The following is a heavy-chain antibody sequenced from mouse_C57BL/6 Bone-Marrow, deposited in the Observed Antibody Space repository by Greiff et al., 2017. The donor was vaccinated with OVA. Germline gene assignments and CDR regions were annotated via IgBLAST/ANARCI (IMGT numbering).Heavy chain of an antibody. J-gene: IGHJ1*03. V-gene: IGHV5-6*01. Sequence: VQLKESGGDLVKPGGSLKLSCAASGFTFSSYGMSWVRQTPDKRLEWVATISSGGSYTYYPDSVKGRFTISRDNAKNTLYLQMSSLKSEDTAMYYCARHLGYFDVWGTGTTVTVSS. CDR2: ISSGGSYT. CDR3: ARHLGYFDV. CDR1: GFTFSSYG.